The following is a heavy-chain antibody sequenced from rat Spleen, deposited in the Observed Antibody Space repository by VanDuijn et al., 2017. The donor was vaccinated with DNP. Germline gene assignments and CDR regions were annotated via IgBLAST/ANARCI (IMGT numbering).Heavy chain of an antibody. CDR3: ARRRLPYWYFDF. CDR1: GYTFTTYY. J-gene: IGHJ1*01. V-gene: IGHV1-43*01. CDR2: INTGSGGT. Sequence: QVQLRQSGAEPAKPGSSVKISCKASGYTFTTYYITWIKQTTGQGLEYIGYINTGSGGTNYNEKFRGKATLTVDTSSSTAFMHLSSLTPDDSAVYYCARRRLPYWYFDFWGPGTMVTVSS. D-gene: IGHD1-4*01.